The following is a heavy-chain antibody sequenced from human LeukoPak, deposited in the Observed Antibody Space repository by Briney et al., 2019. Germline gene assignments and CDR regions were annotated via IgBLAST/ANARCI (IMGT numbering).Heavy chain of an antibody. V-gene: IGHV3-9*01. Sequence: GGSLRLSCAASGFTFDDYAMHWVRQAPGKGLEWVSGISWNSGSIGYADSVKGRFTISRDNAKNSLYLQMNSLRAEDTALYYCAKDIQYYDSSGYYAAWGQGTLVTVSS. CDR2: ISWNSGSI. CDR3: AKDIQYYDSSGYYAA. J-gene: IGHJ5*02. CDR1: GFTFDDYA. D-gene: IGHD3-22*01.